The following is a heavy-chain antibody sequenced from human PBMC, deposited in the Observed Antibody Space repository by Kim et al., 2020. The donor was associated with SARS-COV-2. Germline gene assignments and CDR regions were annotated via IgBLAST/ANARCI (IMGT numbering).Heavy chain of an antibody. CDR2: INPNSGGT. CDR3: ARDRTYYYDSSAYYNYYYGMDV. D-gene: IGHD3-22*01. J-gene: IGHJ6*02. V-gene: IGHV1-2*06. Sequence: ASVKVSCKASGYTFTGYYMHWVRQAPGQGLEWMGRINPNSGGTNYAQKFQGRVTMTRDTSISTAYMELSRLRSDDTAVYYCARDRTYYYDSSAYYNYYYGMDVWGQGTTVTVSS. CDR1: GYTFTGYY.